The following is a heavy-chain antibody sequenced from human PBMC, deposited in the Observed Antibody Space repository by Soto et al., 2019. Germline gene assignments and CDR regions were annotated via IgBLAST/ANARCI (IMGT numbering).Heavy chain of an antibody. D-gene: IGHD6-6*01. Sequence: GGSLRLSFAASGFPFVTALMGWVRQAPGKGLEWVGRIISKNNGGATEYAASVKDRFTLSRDDSKDTLYLQMNSLKAEDTAVYYCTTYSAARHEFFRYLGQGTLVTVSS. CDR2: IISKNNGGAT. J-gene: IGHJ4*02. CDR1: GFPFVTAL. V-gene: IGHV3-15*01. CDR3: TTYSAARHEFFRY.